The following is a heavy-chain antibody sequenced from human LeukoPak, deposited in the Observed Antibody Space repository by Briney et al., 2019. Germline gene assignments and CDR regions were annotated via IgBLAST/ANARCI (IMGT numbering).Heavy chain of an antibody. CDR2: IYTSGST. CDR3: ARDRDYGDLYYFDY. D-gene: IGHD4-17*01. V-gene: IGHV4-4*07. Sequence: PSETLSLTCTVSGGSISSYYWSWIRQPAGQGLQWIGRIYTSGSTNHNPSLKSRVTMSVDTSKNQFSLKLSSVTAADTAVYYCARDRDYGDLYYFDYWGQGTLVTVSS. J-gene: IGHJ4*02. CDR1: GGSISSYY.